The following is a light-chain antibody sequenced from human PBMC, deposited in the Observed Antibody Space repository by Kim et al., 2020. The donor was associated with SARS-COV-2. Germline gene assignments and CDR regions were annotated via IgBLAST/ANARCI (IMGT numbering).Light chain of an antibody. Sequence: AAVRDRVTITCRASQYISTVLNWFQKKPGDTPKRLIYETPTLQRGVPSRFRGRGSVTEFTLTIYGLQTEDSATYNCQQTSSTPESFGQGTKV. CDR1: QYISTV. CDR2: ETP. CDR3: QQTSSTPES. J-gene: IGKJ1*01. V-gene: IGKV1-39*01.